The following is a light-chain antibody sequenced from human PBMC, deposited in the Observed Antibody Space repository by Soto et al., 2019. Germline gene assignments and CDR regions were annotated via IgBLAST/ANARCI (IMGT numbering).Light chain of an antibody. V-gene: IGLV2-14*01. CDR2: EVS. CDR1: SSDVGGYKY. Sequence: QSVLTQPASVSGSPGQSITISCTGTSSDVGGYKYVSWYQQHPGKAPKLMIYEVSNRPSGVSNRFSGSKSGNTASLTISGLQAEEEADYYCSSYTSSSPCVFGTGTKVAVL. J-gene: IGLJ1*01. CDR3: SSYTSSSPCV.